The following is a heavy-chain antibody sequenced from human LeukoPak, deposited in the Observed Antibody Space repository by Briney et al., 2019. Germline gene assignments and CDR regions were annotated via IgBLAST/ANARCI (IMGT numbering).Heavy chain of an antibody. CDR3: ASARYCGGSFCAFDI. D-gene: IGHD2-21*01. CDR2: ISSSSSYT. J-gene: IGHJ3*02. Sequence: GGSLRLSCAASGFTFSDYYMSWIRQAPGKGLEWVSYISSSSSYTNYADSVKGRFTISRDNAKNSLYLLMNSLRAEDTAVYYCASARYCGGSFCAFDIWGQGTMVTVSS. CDR1: GFTFSDYY. V-gene: IGHV3-11*06.